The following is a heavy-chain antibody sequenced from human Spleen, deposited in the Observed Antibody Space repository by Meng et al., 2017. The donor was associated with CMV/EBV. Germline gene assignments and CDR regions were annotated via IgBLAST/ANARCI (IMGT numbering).Heavy chain of an antibody. CDR3: ARLRNIVAVAEPTYYFDH. CDR2: INHSGST. CDR1: GGSFSGYY. D-gene: IGHD2-15*01. Sequence: LRLSCAVYGGSFSGYYWSWIRQPPGKGLEWIGEINHSGSTNYNPSLKSRVTISVDTSKNQFSLKLSSVTAADTAVYYCARLRNIVAVAEPTYYFDHWGQGALVTVSS. V-gene: IGHV4-34*01. J-gene: IGHJ4*02.